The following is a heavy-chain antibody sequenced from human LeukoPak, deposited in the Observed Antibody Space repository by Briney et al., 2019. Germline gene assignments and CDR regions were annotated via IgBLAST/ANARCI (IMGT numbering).Heavy chain of an antibody. J-gene: IGHJ4*02. D-gene: IGHD2-2*01. Sequence: PGGSLRLSCAASGFTFSKHAMNWVRQAPGKGLEWVSGISDSGGSTYYADSVKGRFTISRDNSKNTLYLQMNSLRAEDTAVYYCAKVERSCSTRCYAPTHFDYWGQGALVTVSS. CDR2: ISDSGGST. V-gene: IGHV3-23*01. CDR1: GFTFSKHA. CDR3: AKVERSCSTRCYAPTHFDY.